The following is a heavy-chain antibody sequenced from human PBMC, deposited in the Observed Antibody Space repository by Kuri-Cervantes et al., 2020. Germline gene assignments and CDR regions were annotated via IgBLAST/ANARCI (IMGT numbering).Heavy chain of an antibody. J-gene: IGHJ6*02. V-gene: IGHV3-11*01. CDR2: ISSSGSTI. Sequence: LSLTCAASGFTFSDYYMSWIRQAPGKGLEWVSYISSSGSTIYYAGSVKGRFTISRDNAKKEVYLQMDMLRAGDTAVYYCARHCSSTNCYSGFGYGMDVWGQGTTVTVSS. D-gene: IGHD2-2*01. CDR1: GFTFSDYY. CDR3: ARHCSSTNCYSGFGYGMDV.